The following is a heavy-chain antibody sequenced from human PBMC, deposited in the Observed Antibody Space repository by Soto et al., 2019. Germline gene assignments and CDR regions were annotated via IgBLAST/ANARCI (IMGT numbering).Heavy chain of an antibody. V-gene: IGHV4-4*02. CDR2: ISHIGSV. J-gene: IGHJ4*02. CDR1: GVSISSNYY. D-gene: IGHD6-19*01. CDR3: ARSFGWYAIDY. Sequence: QVLLQESGPGLVQPSGTLSLSCVVSGVSISSNYYWGWVRQPPGKGLEWLGDISHIGSVNYNPSRTSRVTISMDRPQNQFSLEVNSVPAADPAVYYCARSFGWYAIDYWGQGTLVIVSS.